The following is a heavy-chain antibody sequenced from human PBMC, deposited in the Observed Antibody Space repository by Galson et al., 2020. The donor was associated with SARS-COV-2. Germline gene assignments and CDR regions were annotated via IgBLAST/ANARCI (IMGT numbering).Heavy chain of an antibody. CDR2: ITHSGGT. V-gene: IGHV4-34*01. D-gene: IGHD3-10*01. CDR1: GESFSGYY. J-gene: IGHJ4*02. Sequence: SQASETLSLTCAVFGESFSGYYWSWIRQSPEKGLQWIGEITHSGGTNYNPSLKSRVSISIDTSNNQFSLKLTSVTAADTAVYYCARGRNTKVWGAFPRSPYFDYWGQGTLVTVSS. CDR3: ARGRNTKVWGAFPRSPYFDY.